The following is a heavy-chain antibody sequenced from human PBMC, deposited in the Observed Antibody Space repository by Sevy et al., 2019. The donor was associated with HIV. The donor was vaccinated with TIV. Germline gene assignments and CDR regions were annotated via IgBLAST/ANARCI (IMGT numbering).Heavy chain of an antibody. V-gene: IGHV4-59*01. CDR1: GGSISAYH. J-gene: IGHJ5*02. Sequence: SETLSLTCTVSGGSISAYHWSWIRQPPGKGLENIGYIHYTGTTKYNPSLKSRVTISVDTSKNQFSLKLSSVTAADTALYYCARAPPVRSGDDSLNWFDPWRQGTLVTVSS. D-gene: IGHD5-12*01. CDR2: IHYTGTT. CDR3: ARAPPVRSGDDSLNWFDP.